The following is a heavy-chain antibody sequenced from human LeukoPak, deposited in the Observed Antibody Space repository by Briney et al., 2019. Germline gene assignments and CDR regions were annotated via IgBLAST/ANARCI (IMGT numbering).Heavy chain of an antibody. Sequence: GASVKVSCKASGYTFTGYYTHWVRQAPGQGLEWMGWINPNSGGTNYAQKFQGRVTMTRDTSISTAYMELSRLRSDDTAVYYCARTALHYYDSSGYYYSYWGQGTRVTVSS. V-gene: IGHV1-2*02. CDR2: INPNSGGT. D-gene: IGHD3-22*01. CDR1: GYTFTGYY. J-gene: IGHJ4*02. CDR3: ARTALHYYDSSGYYYSY.